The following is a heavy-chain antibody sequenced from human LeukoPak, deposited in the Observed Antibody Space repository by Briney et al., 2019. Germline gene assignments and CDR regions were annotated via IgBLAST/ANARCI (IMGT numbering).Heavy chain of an antibody. Sequence: GSSVKVSCKASGGTFSSYAISWVRQAPGQGLEWMGGIIPIFGTANYAQKFQGRVTITADESTSTAYMELSSLRSEDTAVYYCARGPVDCSSTSCYGDNWFDPWGQGTLVTVPS. CDR3: ARGPVDCSSTSCYGDNWFDP. D-gene: IGHD2-2*01. J-gene: IGHJ5*02. V-gene: IGHV1-69*01. CDR1: GGTFSSYA. CDR2: IIPIFGTA.